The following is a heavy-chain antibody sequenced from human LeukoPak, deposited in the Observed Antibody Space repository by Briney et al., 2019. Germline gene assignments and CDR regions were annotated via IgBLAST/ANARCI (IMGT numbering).Heavy chain of an antibody. CDR2: INHSGST. CDR3: ARGGDIVVVPAATGPKGTFDY. D-gene: IGHD2-2*01. J-gene: IGHJ4*02. Sequence: SETLSLTCAVYGGSFSGYYWSWIRQPPGKGLKWIGEINHSGSTNYNPSLKSRVTISVDTSKNQFSLKLSSVTAADTAVYYCARGGDIVVVPAATGPKGTFDYWGQGTLVTVSS. CDR1: GGSFSGYY. V-gene: IGHV4-34*01.